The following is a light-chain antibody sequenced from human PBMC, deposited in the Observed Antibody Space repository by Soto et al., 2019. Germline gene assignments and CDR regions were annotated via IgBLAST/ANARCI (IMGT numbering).Light chain of an antibody. J-gene: IGLJ2*01. V-gene: IGLV2-14*01. CDR1: SSDVGGYKY. CDR3: TSYTSSATLV. CDR2: EVT. Sequence: QSVLTQPASVSGSPGQSITISCTGTSSDVGGYKYVSWYQHHPGKAPKLIIHEVTSRPSGASNRFSGSKSGNTASLTISGLQAEDEADYYCTSYTSSATLVFGVGTKLTVL.